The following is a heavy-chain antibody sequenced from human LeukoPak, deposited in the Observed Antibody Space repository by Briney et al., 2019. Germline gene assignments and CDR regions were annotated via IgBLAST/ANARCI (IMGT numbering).Heavy chain of an antibody. CDR3: AKGIGGVVTAISDY. V-gene: IGHV1-46*01. J-gene: IGHJ4*02. D-gene: IGHD2-21*02. CDR2: INPSGGST. CDR1: GYTFTSYY. Sequence: GGSLRLSCAASGYTFTSYYMHWVRQAPGQGLEWMGIINPSGGSTSYAQKFQGRVTMTRDMSTSPVYMGLGSVRSEAPAVYYCAKGIGGVVTAISDYWGQGTLVTVSS.